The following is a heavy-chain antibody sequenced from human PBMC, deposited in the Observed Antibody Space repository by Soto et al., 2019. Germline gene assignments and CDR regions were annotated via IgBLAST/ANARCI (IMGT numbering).Heavy chain of an antibody. CDR1: GFTFSSYA. CDR2: ISGSGGST. D-gene: IGHD6-13*01. Sequence: PGGSLRLSCAASGFTFSSYAMSWVRQAPGKGLEWVSAISGSGGSTYYADSVKGRFTISRDNSKNTLYLQMNSLRAEDTAVYYCAKETGIAAAGTESYYYYGMDVWGQGTTVT. CDR3: AKETGIAAAGTESYYYYGMDV. V-gene: IGHV3-23*01. J-gene: IGHJ6*02.